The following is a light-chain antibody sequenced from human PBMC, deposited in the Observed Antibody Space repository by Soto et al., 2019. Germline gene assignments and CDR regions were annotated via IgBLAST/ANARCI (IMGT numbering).Light chain of an antibody. CDR1: ISDIGAYNY. CDR2: DVT. V-gene: IGLV2-14*01. J-gene: IGLJ2*01. Sequence: QSVLTQPASVSGSPGQSITISCTGTISDIGAYNYVSWYQQHPGKAPQLMIYDVTNRPSEVSDRFSGSKSGNTASLTISGLRPEDEADYYCSSYRGTNPLVVFGGGTKVTVL. CDR3: SSYRGTNPLVV.